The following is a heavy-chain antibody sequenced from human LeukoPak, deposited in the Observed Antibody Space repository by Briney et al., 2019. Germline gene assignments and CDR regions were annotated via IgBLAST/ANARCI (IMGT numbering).Heavy chain of an antibody. CDR1: GFTVSSNY. V-gene: IGHV3-66*01. D-gene: IGHD3-10*01. CDR2: IYSGGST. Sequence: GGSLRLSCAASGFTVSSNYMSWVCQAPGKGLEWVSVIYSGGSTYYADSVKGRFTISRDNSKNTLYLQMNSLRAEDTAVYYCARSLVRGIHYYYYMDVWGKGTTVTISS. CDR3: ARSLVRGIHYYYYMDV. J-gene: IGHJ6*03.